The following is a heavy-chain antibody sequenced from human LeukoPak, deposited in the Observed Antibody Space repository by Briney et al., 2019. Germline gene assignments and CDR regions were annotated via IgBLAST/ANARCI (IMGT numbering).Heavy chain of an antibody. V-gene: IGHV3-7*01. CDR1: GFTFNRCW. J-gene: IGHJ1*01. D-gene: IGHD2-21*02. Sequence: GGSLRLSCVVTGFTFNRCWMNWVRQAPGKGLEWVAHINPDGRDTYYVDSVKGRFTISRDNAQNSMYLQMNSLRVEDTAVYYCTSWGDTTAEYFQRWGQGTLVTVSS. CDR2: INPDGRDT. CDR3: TSWGDTTAEYFQR.